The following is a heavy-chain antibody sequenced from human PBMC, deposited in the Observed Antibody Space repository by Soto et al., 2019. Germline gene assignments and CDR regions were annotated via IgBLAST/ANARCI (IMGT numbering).Heavy chain of an antibody. V-gene: IGHV3-30-3*01. Sequence: GGSLRLSCAASGFTFSSYAMHWVRQAPGKGLEWVAVISYDGSNKYYADSVKGRFTISRDNSKNTLYLQMNSLRAEDTAVYYCARDRTMIVVVTQIFDYWGQGTLVTVSS. D-gene: IGHD3-22*01. J-gene: IGHJ4*02. CDR3: ARDRTMIVVVTQIFDY. CDR1: GFTFSSYA. CDR2: ISYDGSNK.